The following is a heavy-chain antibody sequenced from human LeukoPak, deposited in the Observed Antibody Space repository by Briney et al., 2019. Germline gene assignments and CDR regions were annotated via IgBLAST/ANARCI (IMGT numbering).Heavy chain of an antibody. CDR1: GGSISSSSYH. CDR3: ARGTGGTYDFWSGYYSSRSYYYMDV. J-gene: IGHJ6*03. D-gene: IGHD3-3*01. V-gene: IGHV4-39*07. Sequence: PSETLSLTCTVSGGSISSSSYHWGWIRQPPGKGLEWIGSIYYSGSTYYNPSLKSRVTISVDTSKNQFSLKLSSVTAADTAVYYCARGTGGTYDFWSGYYSSRSYYYMDVWGKGTTVTVSS. CDR2: IYYSGST.